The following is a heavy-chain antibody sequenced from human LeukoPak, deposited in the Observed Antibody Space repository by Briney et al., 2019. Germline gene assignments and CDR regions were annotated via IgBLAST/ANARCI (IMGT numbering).Heavy chain of an antibody. CDR1: GGSFSGYY. CDR2: IYTSGST. Sequence: SETLSLTYAVYGGSFSGYYWSWIRQPAGKGLEWIGRIYTSGSTNYNPSLKSRVTMSVDTSKNQFSLKLSSVTAADTAVYYCARDYDFWSGYQRYYYYMDVWGKGTTVTVSS. V-gene: IGHV4-4*07. D-gene: IGHD3-3*01. CDR3: ARDYDFWSGYQRYYYYMDV. J-gene: IGHJ6*03.